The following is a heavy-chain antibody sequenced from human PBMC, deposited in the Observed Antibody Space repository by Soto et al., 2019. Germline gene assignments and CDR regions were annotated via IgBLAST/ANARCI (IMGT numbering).Heavy chain of an antibody. D-gene: IGHD7-27*01. V-gene: IGHV4-61*05. CDR3: AKNWNWGSLVH. Sequence: SETLSLTCSVSGGSIRSNIYYWGWIRQSPGKGLEWIGFIYYGGSTNYNPSLKSRVTISVDTPKNQFSLKLSSVTAADTAVYYCAKNWNWGSLVHWGQGTLVTVSS. J-gene: IGHJ4*02. CDR1: GGSIRSNIYY. CDR2: IYYGGST.